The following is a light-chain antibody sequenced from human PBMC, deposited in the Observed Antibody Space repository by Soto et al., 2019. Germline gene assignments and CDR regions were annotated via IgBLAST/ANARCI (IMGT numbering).Light chain of an antibody. J-gene: IGKJ2*01. CDR2: GAS. Sequence: ELVLTQSPGTLSLSPGERATLSCRANESVRNNSLAWYQQQPGQPPRLLIFGASSRATCIPDRITGIGSGADFSLTISSLEPADFAVYFCHHYGYGADTFGQGTKLEIK. V-gene: IGKV3-20*01. CDR1: ESVRNNS. CDR3: HHYGYGADT.